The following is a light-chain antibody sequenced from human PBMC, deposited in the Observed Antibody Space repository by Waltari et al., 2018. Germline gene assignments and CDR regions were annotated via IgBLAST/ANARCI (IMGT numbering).Light chain of an antibody. CDR3: QQYDNWPPYT. J-gene: IGKJ2*01. CDR2: DTA. V-gene: IGKV3-15*01. CDR1: QSVSSR. Sequence: EIVMPQSPATLSVSSGEGATLTCRASQSVSSRLAWYQQKPGEAPRLLIYDTARRATGIPARFTGSGSGTEYTLTIGSLQSEDFAIYYCQQYDNWPPYTFGQGTKLESK.